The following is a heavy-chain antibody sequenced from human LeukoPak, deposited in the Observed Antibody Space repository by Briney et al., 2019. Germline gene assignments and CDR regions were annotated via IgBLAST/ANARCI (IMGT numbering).Heavy chain of an antibody. CDR1: GFTFSSFA. D-gene: IGHD2-15*01. CDR3: AKAHGGYNDY. J-gene: IGHJ4*02. CDR2: LGNDGDA. Sequence: PGGSLRLSCAASGFTFSSFAMTWVRQAPGKGLEWLLLLGNDGDAYYADSVKGRFTISRDNSKNTLYLQMNSLRAEDTAVYYCAKAHGGYNDYWGQGTLVTVSS. V-gene: IGHV3-23*01.